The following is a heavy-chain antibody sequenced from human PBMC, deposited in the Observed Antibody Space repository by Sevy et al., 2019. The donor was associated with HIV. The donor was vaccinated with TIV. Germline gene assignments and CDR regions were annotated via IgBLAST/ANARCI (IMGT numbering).Heavy chain of an antibody. J-gene: IGHJ4*02. V-gene: IGHV3-23*01. Sequence: GGSLILSCVASGFTFSDYAMSWVRQAPGKGLEWVAGISSRGDGTYYADSVKGRFTISRDNLKNTLYLQMNSLRAEDTATYYCAKDLYSSVWPWAFDYWGQGTPVTVSS. D-gene: IGHD4-4*01. CDR3: AKDLYSSVWPWAFDY. CDR2: ISSRGDGT. CDR1: GFTFSDYA.